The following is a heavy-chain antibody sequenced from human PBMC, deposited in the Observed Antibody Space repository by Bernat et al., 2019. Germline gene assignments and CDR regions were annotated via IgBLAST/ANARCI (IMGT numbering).Heavy chain of an antibody. D-gene: IGHD3-10*01. CDR2: ISSSSSYT. CDR3: ARSTEDVGFGELLPNWFDP. CDR1: GFTFSDYY. J-gene: IGHJ5*02. V-gene: IGHV3-11*05. Sequence: QVQLVESGGGLVKPGGSLRLSCAASGFTFSDYYMSWIRQAPGKGLEWVSYISSSSSYTNYADSVKGRFTISRDNAKNSLYLQMNSLRAEDTAVYYCARSTEDVGFGELLPNWFDPWGQGTLVTVSS.